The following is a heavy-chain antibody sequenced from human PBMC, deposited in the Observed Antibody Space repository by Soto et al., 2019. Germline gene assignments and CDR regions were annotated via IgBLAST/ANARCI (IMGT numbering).Heavy chain of an antibody. Sequence: GGSLRLSCAASGCTFSSYGMSWVRQAPGKGLEWVSAISGSGGSTYYADSVKGRFTISRDNSKNTLYLQMNSLRAEDTAVYYCAKSKVVAATGRFCAFDIWGQGTMVTVSS. CDR2: ISGSGGST. CDR3: AKSKVVAATGRFCAFDI. CDR1: GCTFSSYG. J-gene: IGHJ3*02. V-gene: IGHV3-23*01. D-gene: IGHD2-15*01.